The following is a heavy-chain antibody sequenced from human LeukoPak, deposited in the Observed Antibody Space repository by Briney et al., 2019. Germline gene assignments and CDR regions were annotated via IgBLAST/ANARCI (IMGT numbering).Heavy chain of an antibody. CDR1: GDSITSGNYY. V-gene: IGHV4-61*02. J-gene: IGHJ6*03. CDR3: ARAREDTATTNGYFYYYYYYMDV. D-gene: IGHD5-18*01. CDR2: IYADGT. Sequence: SETLSLTCIVSGDSITSGNYYWSWTRQPAGKGLEWIGRIYADGTNYNPSLKSRVTISIDTSKNQFSLKMTSVTAADTAAYYCARAREDTATTNGYFYYYYYYMDVWGKGTTVTVSS.